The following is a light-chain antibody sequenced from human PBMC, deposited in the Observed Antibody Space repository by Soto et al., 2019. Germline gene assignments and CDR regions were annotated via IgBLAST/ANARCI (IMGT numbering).Light chain of an antibody. Sequence: AIQMTQSPSSLSASVGDRVTITCRASEAIGNDLAWYQQKPGKAPKLLIYAASSLQIRVPSRFSGSGSGTDFPFTISSLRPEDFATFNVLQDYNFPFTFGPGTTLDVK. CDR1: EAIGND. J-gene: IGKJ3*01. V-gene: IGKV1-6*01. CDR2: AAS. CDR3: LQDYNFPFT.